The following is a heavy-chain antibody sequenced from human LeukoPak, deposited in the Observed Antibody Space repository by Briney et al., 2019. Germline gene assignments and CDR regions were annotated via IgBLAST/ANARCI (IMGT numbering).Heavy chain of an antibody. CDR1: GFTVSSNY. CDR3: ARGVVITSYDAFDI. CDR2: IYSGGST. Sequence: GGSLRLSCAASGFTVSSNYMSWVRQAPGKGLEWVSVIYSGGSTYYADSVKGRLTISRDNSKNTLYLQMNSLRAEDTAVYYCARGVVITSYDAFDIWGQGTMVTVSS. D-gene: IGHD3-22*01. V-gene: IGHV3-66*01. J-gene: IGHJ3*02.